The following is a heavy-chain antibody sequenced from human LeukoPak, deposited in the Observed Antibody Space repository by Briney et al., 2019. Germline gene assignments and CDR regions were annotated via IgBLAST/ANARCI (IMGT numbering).Heavy chain of an antibody. D-gene: IGHD2-21*02. CDR1: GFTFSSYS. CDR3: ATAPSYCGGDCYAQN. Sequence: GGSLRLSCAASGFTFSSYSMNWVRQAPGKGLEWVSPISSSSSYIYYADSVKGRFTISRDNAKNSLYLQMNSLRAEDTAVYYCATAPSYCGGDCYAQNWGQGTLLTVSS. CDR2: ISSSSSYI. J-gene: IGHJ4*02. V-gene: IGHV3-21*01.